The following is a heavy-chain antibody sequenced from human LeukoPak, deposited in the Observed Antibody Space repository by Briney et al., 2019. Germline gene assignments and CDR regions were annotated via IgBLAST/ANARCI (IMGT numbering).Heavy chain of an antibody. CDR2: IGTAGDT. CDR3: ARGDLDDAFDI. D-gene: IGHD2-21*02. Sequence: GGSLRLSCAASGFTFGSYDMHWVRQATGKGLEWVSAIGTAGDTYYPGSVKGRFTISRENAKNSLYLQMNSLRAGDTAVYYCARGDLDDAFDIWGQGTMVTVSS. V-gene: IGHV3-13*01. J-gene: IGHJ3*02. CDR1: GFTFGSYD.